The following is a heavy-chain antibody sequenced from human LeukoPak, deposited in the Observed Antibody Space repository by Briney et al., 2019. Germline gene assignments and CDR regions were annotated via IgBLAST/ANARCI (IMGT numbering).Heavy chain of an antibody. V-gene: IGHV4-30-2*01. Sequence: SETLSLTCAVSGGSISSGGYSWSWIRQPPGKGLEWIGYIYHSGSTYYNPSLKSRVTISVDRSKNQFSLKLSSVTAADTAVYYCASYGDYFHDAVDIWGQGTMVTVSS. CDR2: IYHSGST. CDR1: GGSISSGGYS. CDR3: ASYGDYFHDAVDI. D-gene: IGHD4-17*01. J-gene: IGHJ3*02.